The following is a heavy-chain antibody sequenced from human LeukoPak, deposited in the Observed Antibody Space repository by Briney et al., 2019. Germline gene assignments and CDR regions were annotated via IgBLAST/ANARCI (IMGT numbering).Heavy chain of an antibody. CDR3: ARGVIIRGRLDP. D-gene: IGHD3-16*02. V-gene: IGHV3-7*01. CDR1: GFIFRNYW. CDR2: IKEDGSEK. J-gene: IGHJ5*02. Sequence: GVSLRLSCAASGFIFRNYWMSWVRQAPGKGLEWVANIKEDGSEKYYVESVKGRFTISRDNAKNSLYLQMSSLRAEDTAAYYCARGVIIRGRLDPWGQGTLVTVSS.